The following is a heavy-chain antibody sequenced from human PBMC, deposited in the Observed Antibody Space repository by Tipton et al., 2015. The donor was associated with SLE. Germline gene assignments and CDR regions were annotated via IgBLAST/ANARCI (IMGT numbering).Heavy chain of an antibody. J-gene: IGHJ4*02. CDR3: ASSPGVTFFRVVTYFDL. CDR1: GGSISRYS. CDR2: IYYST. D-gene: IGHD2-15*01. Sequence: TLSLTCTVSGGSISRYSWSWIRQPPGKGLEWIGYIYYSTNYNPSLRGRVTISIDASKKQVSLRLSSVTAADTAVYYCASSPGVTFFRVVTYFDLWGQGTLVPFSS. V-gene: IGHV4-59*01.